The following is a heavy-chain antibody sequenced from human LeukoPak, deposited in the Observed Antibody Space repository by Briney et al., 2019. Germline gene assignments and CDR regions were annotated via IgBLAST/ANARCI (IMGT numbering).Heavy chain of an antibody. CDR3: ARAPVAASYYFDY. D-gene: IGHD6-19*01. V-gene: IGHV3-33*01. J-gene: IGHJ4*02. Sequence: RPGRPLRLSCAASGFTFSSYVMHWVRQAPGKGLEWVAVIWSDGSNKYYADSVKGRFTISRDNSKNTLFLQMNTLRAEDTAVYYCARAPVAASYYFDYWGQGTLVTVSS. CDR2: IWSDGSNK. CDR1: GFTFSSYV.